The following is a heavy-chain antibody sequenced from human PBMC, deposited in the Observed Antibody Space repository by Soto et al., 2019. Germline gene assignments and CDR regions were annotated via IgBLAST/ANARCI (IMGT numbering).Heavy chain of an antibody. Sequence: PSETQSLTCTVSDGSIRSGYYYWSWNRQPPGKGLEWIGEITQSGSTNYNPSLKSRVTISVDTSKNQFSLNLSSVTAADTAVYYCARASSGSTLDYWGQGTLVTVSS. CDR1: DGSIRSGYYY. CDR2: ITQSGST. V-gene: IGHV4-34*01. D-gene: IGHD6-19*01. CDR3: ARASSGSTLDY. J-gene: IGHJ4*02.